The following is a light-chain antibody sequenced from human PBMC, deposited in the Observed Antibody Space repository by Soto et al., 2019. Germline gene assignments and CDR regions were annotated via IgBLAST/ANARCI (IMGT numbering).Light chain of an antibody. CDR2: KAS. CDR3: QQYNSYPWT. CDR1: QSITSW. Sequence: DIPMTQSPSTLSASVGDRVTITCRASQSITSWLAWYQQKPGKAPKVLIYKASSLESGVPSRFSGSGSGTEFTLTISSLQPDDFATYYCQQYNSYPWTFGQGTEVEIK. J-gene: IGKJ1*01. V-gene: IGKV1-5*03.